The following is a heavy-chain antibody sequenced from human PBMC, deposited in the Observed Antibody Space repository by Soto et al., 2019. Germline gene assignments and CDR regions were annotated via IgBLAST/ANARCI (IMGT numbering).Heavy chain of an antibody. CDR1: GFTFSSYG. Sequence: QVQLVESGGGVVQPGRSLRLSCAASGFTFSSYGMHWVRQAPGKGLEWVAVIWYDGSNKYYAESVKGRFTISRDNSKNTLYLQMNSLRAADTAVYYCARDREGIAAAGTLRYFDLWGRGTLVTVSS. CDR3: ARDREGIAAAGTLRYFDL. V-gene: IGHV3-33*01. D-gene: IGHD6-13*01. CDR2: IWYDGSNK. J-gene: IGHJ2*01.